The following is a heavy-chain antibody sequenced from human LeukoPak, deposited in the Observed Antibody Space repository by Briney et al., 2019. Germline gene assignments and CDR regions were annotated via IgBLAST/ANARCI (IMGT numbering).Heavy chain of an antibody. V-gene: IGHV4-59*01. CDR1: GGSISSYY. J-gene: IGHJ4*02. Sequence: SETLSLTCTVSGGSISSYYWTWIRQPPGKGLEWIGYIYYSGSTNYNPSLKSRVTISVDTSKNQFSLRLSSVTAADTAVYYCARVSGDQLLTFGYWGQGTLVTISS. CDR3: ARVSGDQLLTFGY. D-gene: IGHD2-2*01. CDR2: IYYSGST.